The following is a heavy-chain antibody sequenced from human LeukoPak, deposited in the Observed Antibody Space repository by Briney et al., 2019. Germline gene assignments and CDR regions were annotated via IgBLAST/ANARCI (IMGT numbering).Heavy chain of an antibody. Sequence: SETLSLTCAVYGGSFSGYYWIWIRQPPGKGLEWIGEINHSGSTNYNPSLKGRVTISVDTSKNQFSLKLSSVTAADTAVYYCASSMVRGAHLYGMDVWGQGTTVTVSS. CDR2: INHSGST. CDR1: GGSFSGYY. D-gene: IGHD3-10*01. J-gene: IGHJ6*02. CDR3: ASSMVRGAHLYGMDV. V-gene: IGHV4-34*01.